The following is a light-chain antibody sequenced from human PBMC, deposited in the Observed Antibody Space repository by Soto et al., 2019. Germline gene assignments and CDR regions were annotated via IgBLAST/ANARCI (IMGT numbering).Light chain of an antibody. CDR2: LGS. CDR1: QSLSHSNGYTY. J-gene: IGKJ2*01. V-gene: IGKV2-28*01. CDR3: MQALQSPYN. Sequence: DIVMTQSPLSLPVTPGEPASISCRSSQSLSHSNGYTYLDWYLQKPGQSPQLLIYLGSNRASGVPGRFSGSGSGTDFTLKINRVEAEDIGVYYCMQALQSPYNFGQGTKLEIK.